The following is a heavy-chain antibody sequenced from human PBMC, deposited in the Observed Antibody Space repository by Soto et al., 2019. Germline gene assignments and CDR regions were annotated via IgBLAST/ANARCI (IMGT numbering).Heavy chain of an antibody. Sequence: QVQLQQWGAGLLKPSETLSLTCAVYGGSFSGYYWSWIRQPPGKGLEWSGEINHSGSTNYNPSLKSRVTVSVDTYTNQFSLKLGSVTAADTGVYYGASVDYVRTNWFDPWGQGTLVTVSS. V-gene: IGHV4-34*01. D-gene: IGHD3-10*02. CDR2: INHSGST. CDR3: ASVDYVRTNWFDP. J-gene: IGHJ5*02. CDR1: GGSFSGYY.